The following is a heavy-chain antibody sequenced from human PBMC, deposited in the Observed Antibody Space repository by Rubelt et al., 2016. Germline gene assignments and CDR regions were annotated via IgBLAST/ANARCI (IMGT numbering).Heavy chain of an antibody. J-gene: IGHJ4*02. D-gene: IGHD1-26*01. V-gene: IGHV1-2*02. Sequence: QVQLVQSGAEVQKPGASVKVSCKASGYTFTDYYIHWLRQAPGQGLEWMGWINPNSGGTNYAQKFLDRVTMTRHKSINTVYSDLGSLTFDDTAVYYCARVVDSGSYQAFDHWGQGTLVTVS. CDR3: ARVVDSGSYQAFDH. CDR2: INPNSGGT. CDR1: GYTFTDYY.